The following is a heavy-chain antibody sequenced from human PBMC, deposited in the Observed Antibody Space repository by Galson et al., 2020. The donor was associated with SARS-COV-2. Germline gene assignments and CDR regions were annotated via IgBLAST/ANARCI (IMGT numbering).Heavy chain of an antibody. CDR1: GFSLSTSGMC. V-gene: IGHV2-70*01. CDR2: IDWDDDK. J-gene: IGHJ6*02. D-gene: IGHD1-1*01. CDR3: ARIPLLEPDYYYYGMDV. Sequence: SGPTLVKPTQTLTLTCTFSGFSLSTSGMCVSWIRQPPGKALEWLALIDWDDDKYYSTSLKTRLTISKDTSKNQVVLTMTNMDPVDTARYYCARIPLLEPDYYYYGMDVWGQGTTVTVSS.